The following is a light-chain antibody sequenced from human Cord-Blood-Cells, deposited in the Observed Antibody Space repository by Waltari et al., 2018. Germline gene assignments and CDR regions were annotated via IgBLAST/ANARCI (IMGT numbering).Light chain of an antibody. V-gene: IGLV3-1*01. J-gene: IGLJ2*01. CDR3: QAWDSSTAV. CDR1: KLGDKY. Sequence: SYELTQPPSVSVSPGQTASITCSGDKLGDKYACWYQQKPGQSPVLVIYQDSNRPSGIPERFSGANSGNTATLTIGGTQAMDEADSYCQAWDSSTAVFGGGTKLTVL. CDR2: QDS.